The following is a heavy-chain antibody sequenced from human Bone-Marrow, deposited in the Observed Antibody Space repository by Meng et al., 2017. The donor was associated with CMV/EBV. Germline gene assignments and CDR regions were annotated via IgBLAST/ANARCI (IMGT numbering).Heavy chain of an antibody. D-gene: IGHD2-2*01. J-gene: IGHJ4*02. V-gene: IGHV1-2*02. Sequence: SCTASAYTFTGYYIHWVRQAPGQSLEWMGCINSNTGVTNYAQKFQGSVTMTRDTSITTAYMQLNRLRSDDTAMYYCARAPASDRFDFWGQGTLVTVSS. CDR3: ARAPASDRFDF. CDR2: INSNTGVT. CDR1: AYTFTGYY.